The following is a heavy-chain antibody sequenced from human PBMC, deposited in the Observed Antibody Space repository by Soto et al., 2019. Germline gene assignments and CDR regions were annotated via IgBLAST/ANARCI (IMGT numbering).Heavy chain of an antibody. CDR3: ARHIAVPRTRGFDF. CDR1: GGSISDNW. J-gene: IGHJ4*02. Sequence: QVQLQESGPGLVKPSGTLSLTCAVSGGSISDNWWSWVRQPPGKGLEWIGEISHTGTTHYNPSLWSRVTISIDKSRYQCSLHLSAVTAAETAVYYCARHIAVPRTRGFDFWGQGTLVTVFS. V-gene: IGHV4-4*02. CDR2: ISHTGTT. D-gene: IGHD6-19*01.